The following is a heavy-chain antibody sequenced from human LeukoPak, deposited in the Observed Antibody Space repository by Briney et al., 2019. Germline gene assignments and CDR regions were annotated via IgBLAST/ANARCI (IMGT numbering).Heavy chain of an antibody. D-gene: IGHD1-14*01. CDR3: ARESVFGPYAFDI. CDR2: IRYDSTDK. CDR1: GFTFSSYS. Sequence: GGSLRLSCAASGFTFSSYSMNWVRQAPAKGLERVAFIRYDSTDKYYADSVKGRFTISRDNAKNSLYLQMNSLRAEDTAVYYCARESVFGPYAFDIWGQGAMVTVSS. V-gene: IGHV3-30*02. J-gene: IGHJ3*02.